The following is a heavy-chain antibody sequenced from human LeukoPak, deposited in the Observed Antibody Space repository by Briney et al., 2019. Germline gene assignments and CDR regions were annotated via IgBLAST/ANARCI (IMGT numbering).Heavy chain of an antibody. V-gene: IGHV4-59*08. CDR3: ARHPFATPFDY. CDR2: MYHTGHT. Sequence: SETLSLTCTVSGGSISSYYWSWIRQPPGKGLEWIGYMYHTGHTMYNSSLKSRVTMSLDTSKNHFSLRLSSVTAADTAVYYCARHPFATPFDYWGPGTLVTVSS. CDR1: GGSISSYY. J-gene: IGHJ4*02. D-gene: IGHD2-15*01.